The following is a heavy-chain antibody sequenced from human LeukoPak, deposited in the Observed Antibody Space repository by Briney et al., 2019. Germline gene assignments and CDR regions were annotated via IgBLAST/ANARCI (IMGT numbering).Heavy chain of an antibody. CDR3: ARTQLLWFGELLLGDAFDI. Sequence: SVKVSCKASGGTFSSYAISWVRQAPGQGVDWMGRIIPILGIANYAQKFQGRVTITADKSTSTAYMELSSLRSEDTAVYYCARTQLLWFGELLLGDAFDIWGQGTMVTVSS. J-gene: IGHJ3*02. V-gene: IGHV1-69*04. D-gene: IGHD3-10*01. CDR1: GGTFSSYA. CDR2: IIPILGIA.